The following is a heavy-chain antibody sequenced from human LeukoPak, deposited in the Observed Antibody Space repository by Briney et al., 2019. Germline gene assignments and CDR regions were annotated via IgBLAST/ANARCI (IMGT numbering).Heavy chain of an antibody. D-gene: IGHD3-16*01. CDR1: GFTFSAFT. Sequence: PGGSLRLSCAASGFTFSAFTMNWVRQAPGKGLEWVSAISGSGGSTYYADSVKGRFTISRDNSKNTLYLQMNSLRAEDTAVYYCAKGGGSFHYWGQGTLVTVSS. V-gene: IGHV3-23*01. CDR2: ISGSGGST. J-gene: IGHJ4*02. CDR3: AKGGGSFHY.